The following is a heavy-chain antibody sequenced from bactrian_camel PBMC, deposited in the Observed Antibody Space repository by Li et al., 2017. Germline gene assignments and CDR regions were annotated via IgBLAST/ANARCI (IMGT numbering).Heavy chain of an antibody. Sequence: HVQLVESGGDSVQAGGSLRLSCTTSTATANIASMGRFRQAPEKEREGVAFIDSDGKTLYTDSVKGRFTISKENAKNTAYLQMNSLEPEDTAVYYCAADFVNKQLARSYNYWGQGTQVTVS. CDR1: TATANIAS. J-gene: IGHJ4*01. V-gene: IGHV3S53*01. CDR2: IDSDGKT. D-gene: IGHD7*01. CDR3: AADFVNKQLARSYNY.